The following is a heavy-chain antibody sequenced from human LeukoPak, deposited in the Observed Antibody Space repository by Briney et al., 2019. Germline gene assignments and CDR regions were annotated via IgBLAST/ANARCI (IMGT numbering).Heavy chain of an antibody. V-gene: IGHV1-18*01. D-gene: IGHD2-2*02. CDR3: ARVGGDIVVVPAAILGYYYYYMDV. J-gene: IGHJ6*03. CDR1: GYTFTSYG. CDR2: ISAYNGNT. Sequence: ASVKVSCKASGYTFTSYGISWVRQAPGQGLEWMGWISAYNGNTNYAQKLQGRVTMTTDTSTSTAYMELRSLRSDDTAVYYCARVGGDIVVVPAAILGYYYYYMDVWGKGTTVTVSS.